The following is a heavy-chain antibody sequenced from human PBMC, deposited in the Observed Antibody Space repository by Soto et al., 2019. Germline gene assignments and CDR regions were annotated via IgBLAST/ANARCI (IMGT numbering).Heavy chain of an antibody. J-gene: IGHJ6*02. CDR2: IDPSDSYI. V-gene: IGHV5-10-1*01. Sequence: GESLKISCKGSGYSFTKYCISWVRQIPWKGLEWMGRIDPSDSYINYSPSFQGHVTISADKSINTAYLQWSSLRASDTAIYYCARHYICRGGDCYYYGMDVWGQGTPMTVYS. CDR1: GYSFTKYC. D-gene: IGHD3-16*01. CDR3: ARHYICRGGDCYYYGMDV.